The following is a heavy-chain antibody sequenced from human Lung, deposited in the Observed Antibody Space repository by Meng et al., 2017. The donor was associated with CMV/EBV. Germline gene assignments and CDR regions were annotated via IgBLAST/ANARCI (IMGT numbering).Heavy chain of an antibody. J-gene: IGHJ4*02. CDR3: ARHHTYYFASGPNYYFDY. Sequence: GSLRLXCTVSGGSISSTYYYWGWIRQPPGRGLEWIGSLYYSGSTYYNPSLKSRVTVSVDTSKNQFSLKLTSVTAADTAIYYCARHHTYYFASGPNYYFDYWXQGTLVTVSS. CDR2: LYYSGST. CDR1: GGSISSTYYY. D-gene: IGHD3-10*01. V-gene: IGHV4-39*01.